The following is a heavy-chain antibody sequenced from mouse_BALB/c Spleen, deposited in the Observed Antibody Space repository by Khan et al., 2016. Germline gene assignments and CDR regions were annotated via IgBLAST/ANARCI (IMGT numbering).Heavy chain of an antibody. V-gene: IGHV3-2*02. CDR3: ARDYGNYYAMDY. J-gene: IGHJ4*01. CDR2: ISYSGST. CDR1: GYSITSDYA. D-gene: IGHD2-1*01. Sequence: VQLKESGPGLVKPSQSLSLTCTVTGYSITSDYAWNWIRQFPGNKLEWMGYISYSGSTSYNPSLKSRISITRDTSKNQFFLQLNSVTTEDTATYYCARDYGNYYAMDYWGQGTSVTVSS.